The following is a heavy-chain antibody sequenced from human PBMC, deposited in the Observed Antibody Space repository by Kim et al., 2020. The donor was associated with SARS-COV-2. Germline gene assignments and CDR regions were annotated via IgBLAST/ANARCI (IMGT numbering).Heavy chain of an antibody. J-gene: IGHJ4*02. D-gene: IGHD6-13*01. CDR1: GYTFTSYA. Sequence: ASVKVSCKASGYTFTSYAMHWVRQAPGQRLEWMGWINAGNGNTKYSQKFQGRVTITRDTSASTAYMELSSLRSEDTAVYYCARGEGIAAAGTPFDYWGQGTLVTVSS. V-gene: IGHV1-3*01. CDR2: INAGNGNT. CDR3: ARGEGIAAAGTPFDY.